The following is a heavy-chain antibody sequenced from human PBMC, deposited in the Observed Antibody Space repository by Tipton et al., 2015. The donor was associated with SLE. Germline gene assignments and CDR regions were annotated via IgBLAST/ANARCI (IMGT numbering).Heavy chain of an antibody. CDR3: ARGGGSSPDGLDV. Sequence: TLSLTCTVSGGSVSSYYWSWIRQPPGRGLEWIGYIYYTGDTNYNPSLKSRVTFTTDTSSSTAYVDLRSLRSDDAAVYYCARGGGSSPDGLDVWGQGTTVTVSS. J-gene: IGHJ6*02. CDR1: GGSVSSYY. CDR2: IYYTGDT. D-gene: IGHD2-15*01. V-gene: IGHV4-59*02.